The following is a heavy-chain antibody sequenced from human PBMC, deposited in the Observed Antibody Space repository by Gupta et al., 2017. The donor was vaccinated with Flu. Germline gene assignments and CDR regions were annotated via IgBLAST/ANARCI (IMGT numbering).Heavy chain of an antibody. Sequence: QVQLVESGGGVVQPGLSLRLYCAASGLTFSSYGMNWVRQAPGKGLEWVAVISDDGRNKYYADSVKGRFTISRDNSKNTLYLQVNGLRAEDTAVYYGAKDHCSGGSCRSGFNDYWGQGTLVTVSS. CDR1: GLTFSSYG. V-gene: IGHV3-30*18. CDR3: AKDHCSGGSCRSGFNDY. J-gene: IGHJ4*02. CDR2: ISDDGRNK. D-gene: IGHD2-15*01.